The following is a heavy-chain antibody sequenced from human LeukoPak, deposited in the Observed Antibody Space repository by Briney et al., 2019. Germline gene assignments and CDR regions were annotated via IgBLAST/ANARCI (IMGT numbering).Heavy chain of an antibody. J-gene: IGHJ4*02. CDR1: GFTFDDYA. CDR3: AARPAYSSSSDVPLDY. D-gene: IGHD6-6*01. V-gene: IGHV3-9*01. CDR2: LSWNSGSI. Sequence: GRSLRLSCAASGFTFDDYAMHWVRQAPGKGLEWVSGLSWNSGSIGYADSVKGRFTISRDNAKNSLYLQMNSLRAEDTALYYCAARPAYSSSSDVPLDYWGQGTLVTVSS.